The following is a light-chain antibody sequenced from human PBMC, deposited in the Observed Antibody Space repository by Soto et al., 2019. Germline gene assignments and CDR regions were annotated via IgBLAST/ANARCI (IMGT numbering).Light chain of an antibody. J-gene: IGKJ1*01. CDR2: GAS. Sequence: EIVLTQCQATVSVYAGGRSTLSFMASQSVSSNVVWYQQKPGQAPRLLIYGASTRASGIPGRFSGSESGTDFTLTISRLEPEDFAVYYCQQYVSSPRTFGQGTKVDIK. CDR3: QQYVSSPRT. V-gene: IGKV3-20*01. CDR1: QSVSSN.